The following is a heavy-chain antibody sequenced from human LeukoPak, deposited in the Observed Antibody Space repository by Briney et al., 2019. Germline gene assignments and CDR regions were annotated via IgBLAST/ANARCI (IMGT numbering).Heavy chain of an antibody. CDR2: IYYSGST. CDR3: ARDTYYYDSSGYSRYDWFDP. D-gene: IGHD3-22*01. CDR1: GGSISGYY. J-gene: IGHJ5*02. Sequence: SETLSLTCTVSGGSISGYYWSWIRQPPGKGLEWIGYIYYSGSTNYNPSLKSRVTISVDTSKNQFSLKLSSVTAADTAVYYCARDTYYYDSSGYSRYDWFDPWGQGTLVTVSS. V-gene: IGHV4-59*01.